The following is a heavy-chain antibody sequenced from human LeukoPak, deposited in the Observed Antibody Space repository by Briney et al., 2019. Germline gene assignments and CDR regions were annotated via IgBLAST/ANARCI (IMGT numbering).Heavy chain of an antibody. J-gene: IGHJ4*02. D-gene: IGHD6-13*01. V-gene: IGHV1-2*02. Sequence: ASVKVSCKASGYTFTDYYMHWVRQAPGRELEWMGWLSPNSGDTKFAQKFQGRVTMTRDTSISTAYMELSNLRSDDTAVYYCARATDISSWYLAYWGQGTLVTVSS. CDR1: GYTFTDYY. CDR3: ARATDISSWYLAY. CDR2: LSPNSGDT.